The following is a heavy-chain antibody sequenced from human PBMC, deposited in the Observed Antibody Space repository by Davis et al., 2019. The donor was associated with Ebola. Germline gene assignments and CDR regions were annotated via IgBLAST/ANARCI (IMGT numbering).Heavy chain of an antibody. D-gene: IGHD6-19*01. J-gene: IGHJ6*02. Sequence: ASVKVSCKASGYSFTDDGISWVRQAPGQGLEWMGWISTYNGNTNYAQKVQGRITMTTDTSTSTAYMELRSLRSDDTARYYCARDRGDGSGWVTGYYYGMDVWGQGTTVTVSS. CDR3: ARDRGDGSGWVTGYYYGMDV. V-gene: IGHV1-18*01. CDR2: ISTYNGNT. CDR1: GYSFTDDG.